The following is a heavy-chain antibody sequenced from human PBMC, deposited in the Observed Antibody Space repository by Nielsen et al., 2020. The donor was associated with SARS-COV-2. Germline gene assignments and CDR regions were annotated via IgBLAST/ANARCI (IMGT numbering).Heavy chain of an antibody. D-gene: IGHD3-3*01. Sequence: GESLKISCAASGFTFSSYGMHWVRQAPGKGLEWVAVISYDGSNKYYADSVKGRFTISRDNSKNTLYLQMNSLRAEDTAVYYRAKDMGDFWSGYQSYGMDVWGQGTTVTVSS. CDR2: ISYDGSNK. V-gene: IGHV3-30*18. CDR3: AKDMGDFWSGYQSYGMDV. CDR1: GFTFSSYG. J-gene: IGHJ6*02.